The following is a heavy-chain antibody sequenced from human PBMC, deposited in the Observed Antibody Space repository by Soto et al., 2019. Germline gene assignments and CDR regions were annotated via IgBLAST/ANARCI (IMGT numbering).Heavy chain of an antibody. Sequence: GGSLRLSCAASGFTFSSYSMNWVRQAPGKGLEWVSSISSSSSYIYYADSVKGRFTISRDNAKNSLYLQMNSLRAEDTAVYYCAREWTTVTTEGSGYWGQGTLVTVSS. D-gene: IGHD4-17*01. CDR3: AREWTTVTTEGSGY. CDR1: GFTFSSYS. J-gene: IGHJ4*02. CDR2: ISSSSSYI. V-gene: IGHV3-21*01.